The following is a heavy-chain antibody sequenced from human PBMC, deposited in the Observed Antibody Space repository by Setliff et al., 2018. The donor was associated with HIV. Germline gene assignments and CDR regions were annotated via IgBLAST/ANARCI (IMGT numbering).Heavy chain of an antibody. Sequence: SETLSLTCTVSGGSINSGGHYWTWIRQHPGTGLEWIGYMYYTGNTYYNPSLKSRTTVSLDTSRNHFSLKLSPVTAADTAVYYCARGSRVISLRNSVDIWGQGTMVTVSS. D-gene: IGHD3-16*01. CDR3: ARGSRVISLRNSVDI. CDR1: GGSINSGGHY. CDR2: MYYTGNT. J-gene: IGHJ3*02. V-gene: IGHV4-31*03.